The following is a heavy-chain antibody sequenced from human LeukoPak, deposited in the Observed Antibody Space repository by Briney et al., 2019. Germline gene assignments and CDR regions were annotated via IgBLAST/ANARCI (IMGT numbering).Heavy chain of an antibody. Sequence: GGSLRLSCAASGFTFSSYSMSWVRQAPGKGLEWVSVIYSGGSTYYADSVKGRFTISRHNSKNTLYLQMNSLRAEDTAVYYCARDRSEGSYSYGTFDYWGQGTLVTVSS. J-gene: IGHJ4*02. CDR3: ARDRSEGSYSYGTFDY. CDR1: GFTFSSYS. CDR2: IYSGGST. V-gene: IGHV3-53*04. D-gene: IGHD5-18*01.